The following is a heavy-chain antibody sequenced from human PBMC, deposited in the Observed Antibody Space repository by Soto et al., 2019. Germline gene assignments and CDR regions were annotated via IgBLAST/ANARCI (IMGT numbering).Heavy chain of an antibody. D-gene: IGHD5-18*01. CDR1: GYSFTSYW. J-gene: IGHJ6*02. CDR3: ARQVDTAMVSEDTAHYYYYYGMDV. Sequence: GESLKISCKGSGYSFTSYWIGWVRQMPGKGLEWMGIIYPGDSDTRYSPSFQGQVTISADKSISTAYLQWSSLKASDTAMYYCARQVDTAMVSEDTAHYYYYYGMDVWGQGTTVTVSS. CDR2: IYPGDSDT. V-gene: IGHV5-51*01.